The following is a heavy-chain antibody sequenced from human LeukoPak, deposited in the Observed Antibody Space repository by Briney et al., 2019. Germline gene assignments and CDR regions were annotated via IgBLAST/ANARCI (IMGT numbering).Heavy chain of an antibody. CDR3: ARGVRENRSWYTVHFDY. CDR2: ISIYDGKT. Sequence: GASVKVSCKASGYTFTSYGISWVRQAPGQGLEWMGWISIYDGKTLYAQKFRGRVTMTTDTSTNTAYMELRSLRSDDTAVYYCARGVRENRSWYTVHFDYWGQGTLVTVSS. D-gene: IGHD2-2*02. J-gene: IGHJ4*02. CDR1: GYTFTSYG. V-gene: IGHV1-18*01.